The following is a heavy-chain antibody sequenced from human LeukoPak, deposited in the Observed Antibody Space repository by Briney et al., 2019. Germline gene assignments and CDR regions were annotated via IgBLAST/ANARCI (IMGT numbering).Heavy chain of an antibody. CDR2: ISSSSSYI. CDR3: VRDGGVSGYDLLDY. Sequence: GGSLRLSCAASGFTFSSYSMNWVRQAPGKGLEWVSSISSSSSYIYYADSVKGRFAISRDNAKNSLYLQMNSLRAEDTAVYYCVRDGGVSGYDLLDYWGQGTLVTVSS. J-gene: IGHJ4*02. CDR1: GFTFSSYS. V-gene: IGHV3-21*01. D-gene: IGHD5-12*01.